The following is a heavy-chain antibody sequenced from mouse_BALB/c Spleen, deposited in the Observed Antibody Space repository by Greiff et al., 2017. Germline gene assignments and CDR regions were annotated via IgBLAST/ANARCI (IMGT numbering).Heavy chain of an antibody. CDR2: IDPSDSET. D-gene: IGHD2-4*01. V-gene: IGHV1S127*01. Sequence: QVQLQQSGPQLVRPGASVKISCKASGYSFTSYWMHWVKQRPGQGLEWIGMIDPSDSETRLNQKFKDKATLTVDKSSSTAYMQLSSPTSEDSAVYYCARALYDYDDAMYYWGQGTSVTVSS. J-gene: IGHJ4*01. CDR1: GYSFTSYW. CDR3: ARALYDYDDAMYY.